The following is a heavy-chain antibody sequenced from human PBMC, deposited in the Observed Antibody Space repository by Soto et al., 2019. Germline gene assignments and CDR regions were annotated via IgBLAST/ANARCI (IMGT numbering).Heavy chain of an antibody. CDR2: ISSSSSSYI. V-gene: IGHV3-21*01. J-gene: IGHJ5*02. Sequence: GGSLRLSCAASGFTFSSYSMNWVRQAPGKGLEWVSSISSSSSSYIYYADSVKGRFTISRDNAKNSLYLQMNSLRAEDTAVYYRARDWLEMATNPSGLGGWWFDPWGQGTLVTVSS. CDR1: GFTFSSYS. CDR3: ARDWLEMATNPSGLGGWWFDP. D-gene: IGHD5-12*01.